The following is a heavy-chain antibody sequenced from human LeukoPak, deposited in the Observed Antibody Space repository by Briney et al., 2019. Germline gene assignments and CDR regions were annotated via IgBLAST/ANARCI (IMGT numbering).Heavy chain of an antibody. CDR2: IIPIFGTA. D-gene: IGHD3-22*01. Sequence: ASVKVSCKASGGTFSSYAISWVRQAPGQGLEWMGGIIPIFGTANYAQKFQGRATITTDESTSTAYMELSSLRSEDTAVYYCARAKFYYDSSGYYYIFDYWGQGTLVTVSS. CDR3: ARAKFYYDSSGYYYIFDY. CDR1: GGTFSSYA. V-gene: IGHV1-69*05. J-gene: IGHJ4*02.